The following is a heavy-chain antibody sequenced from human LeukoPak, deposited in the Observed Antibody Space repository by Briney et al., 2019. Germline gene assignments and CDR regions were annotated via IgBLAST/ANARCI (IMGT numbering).Heavy chain of an antibody. CDR1: GDSISSGAYY. Sequence: TLSLTCIVSGDSISSGAYYWSWVRQYPGKGLEWIGYVYHSGTSFYNPSLKSRLVISVDTSKNQFSLKLSSVTAADTAVYYCARDRGDGMDVWGLGTTVTVSS. V-gene: IGHV4-31*03. J-gene: IGHJ6*02. CDR2: VYHSGTS. CDR3: ARDRGDGMDV.